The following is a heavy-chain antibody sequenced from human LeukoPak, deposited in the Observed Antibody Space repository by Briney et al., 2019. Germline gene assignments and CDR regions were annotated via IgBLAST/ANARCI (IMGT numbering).Heavy chain of an antibody. CDR3: AKDLERYGDYIADYFDY. Sequence: GGSLRLSCAASGFTFSSYAMSWVRQAPGKGLEWVSAISGSGGSTYYADSVKGRFTISRDNSKNTLYLQMNSLRAEDTAVYYCAKDLERYGDYIADYFDYWGQGTLVTVSS. V-gene: IGHV3-23*01. CDR1: GFTFSSYA. J-gene: IGHJ4*02. D-gene: IGHD4-17*01. CDR2: ISGSGGST.